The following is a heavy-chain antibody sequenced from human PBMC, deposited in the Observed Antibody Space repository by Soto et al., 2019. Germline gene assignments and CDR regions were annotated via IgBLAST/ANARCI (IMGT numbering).Heavy chain of an antibody. Sequence: QVQLVQSGAEVKKPGSSVKVSCKASGGTFSSYGISWVRQAPGQGLEWMGGIIPIFGTANYAQKFQGRVTITADESTSTAYMELSSLRSEDTAVYYSARSSSWTPAYYYYGMDVWGQGTTVTVSS. J-gene: IGHJ6*02. D-gene: IGHD6-13*01. CDR2: IIPIFGTA. CDR1: GGTFSSYG. V-gene: IGHV1-69*01. CDR3: ARSSSWTPAYYYYGMDV.